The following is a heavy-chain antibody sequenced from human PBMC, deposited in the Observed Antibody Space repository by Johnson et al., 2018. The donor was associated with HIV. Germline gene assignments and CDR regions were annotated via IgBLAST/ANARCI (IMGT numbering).Heavy chain of an antibody. CDR3: AKGGLGILDAFDF. D-gene: IGHD7-27*01. Sequence: EVQLVESGGGLVQPGGSLRLSCAASGFTFSSYWMSWVRQAPGKGLEWVANIKQDGSEKYYVDSVKGRFTISRDNAKNSLYLQMSSLRTEDTALYYCAKGGLGILDAFDFWGQGTMVTVSS. CDR1: GFTFSSYW. CDR2: IKQDGSEK. V-gene: IGHV3-7*03. J-gene: IGHJ3*01.